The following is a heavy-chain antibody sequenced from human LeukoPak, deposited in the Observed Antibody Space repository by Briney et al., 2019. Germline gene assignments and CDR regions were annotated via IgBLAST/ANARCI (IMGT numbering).Heavy chain of an antibody. CDR2: IYHSGST. D-gene: IGHD3-9*01. Sequence: SETLSLTCAVSGGSISSSNWWSWVRQPPGKGLEWIGEIYHSGSTNYNPSLKSRVTISVDKSKNQFSLKLSSVTAADTAVYYCARGAYDILTGYAFDYWGQGTLVTVSS. V-gene: IGHV4-4*02. J-gene: IGHJ4*02. CDR3: ARGAYDILTGYAFDY. CDR1: GGSISSSNW.